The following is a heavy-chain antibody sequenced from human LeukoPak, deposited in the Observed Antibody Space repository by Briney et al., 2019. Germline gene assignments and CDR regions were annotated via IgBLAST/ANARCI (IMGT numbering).Heavy chain of an antibody. J-gene: IGHJ4*02. Sequence: SVKVSCKASGGTFSSYTISWVRQAPGQGLEWMGRIIPILGIANYAQKFQGRVTITADKSMSTAYMELSSLRSEDTAVYYCTHYSNYRYYFDYWGQGTLVTVSS. CDR2: IIPILGIA. CDR3: THYSNYRYYFDY. D-gene: IGHD4-11*01. CDR1: GGTFSSYT. V-gene: IGHV1-69*02.